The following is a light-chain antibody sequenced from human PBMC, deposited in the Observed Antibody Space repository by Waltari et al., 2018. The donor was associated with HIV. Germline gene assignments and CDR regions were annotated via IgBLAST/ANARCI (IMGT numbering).Light chain of an antibody. V-gene: IGKV3-11*01. J-gene: IGKJ2*01. CDR3: QQRSDWPRT. Sequence: EIVLTQSPATLSLSPGERATLSCRASQSVGISLGWFQHKPGQAPRLLICEASNRAPGIPARFSGGGSETDFTLTISSLEPEDFAVYYCQQRSDWPRTFGQGTKLEIK. CDR2: EAS. CDR1: QSVGIS.